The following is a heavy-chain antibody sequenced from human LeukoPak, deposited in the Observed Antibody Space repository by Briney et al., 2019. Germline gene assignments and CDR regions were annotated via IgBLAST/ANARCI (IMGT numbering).Heavy chain of an antibody. D-gene: IGHD3-22*01. CDR2: IYYSGST. Sequence: SETLSLTCTVSNGSISSSSYYWGWIRQPPGKGLEWLGSIYYSGSTYYNPSLKSRVTISVDTSKTQFSLKLTSVTAADTAVYYCAREAYYDSSGYLDWGQGTLVTVSS. J-gene: IGHJ4*02. V-gene: IGHV4-39*02. CDR3: AREAYYDSSGYLD. CDR1: NGSISSSSYY.